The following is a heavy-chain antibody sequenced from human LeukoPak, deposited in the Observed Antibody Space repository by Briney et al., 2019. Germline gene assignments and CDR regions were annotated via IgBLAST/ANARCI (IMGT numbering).Heavy chain of an antibody. CDR3: ARGLSDVY. CDR1: GFSFSDYY. Sequence: GSLRLSCIGSGFSFSDYYMSWIRQPPGKGLEWIGEINHSGSTNYNPSLKSRVTISIDTSKNQFSLILNSVSAADTAVYYCARGLSDVYWGQGTLVTVSS. CDR2: INHSGST. V-gene: IGHV4-34*01. J-gene: IGHJ4*02.